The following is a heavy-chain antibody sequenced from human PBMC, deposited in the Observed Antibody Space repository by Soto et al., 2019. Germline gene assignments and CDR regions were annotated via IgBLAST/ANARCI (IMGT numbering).Heavy chain of an antibody. J-gene: IGHJ6*02. D-gene: IGHD1-26*01. CDR1: GGTFSSYA. CDR3: AREDIGGATVYYSYGMDV. V-gene: IGHV1-69*01. CDR2: IIPIFGTA. Sequence: QVQLVQSGAEVKKPGSSVKVSCKASGGTFSSYAISWVRQAPGQGLEWMGGIIPIFGTANYAQKFQGRVTITTDESTSTAYMELSSLRSEDTAVYYCAREDIGGATVYYSYGMDVWGQGTTVTVSS.